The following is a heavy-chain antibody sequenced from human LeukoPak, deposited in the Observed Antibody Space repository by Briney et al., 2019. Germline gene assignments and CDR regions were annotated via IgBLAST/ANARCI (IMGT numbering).Heavy chain of an antibody. J-gene: IGHJ4*02. D-gene: IGHD6-6*01. V-gene: IGHV5-51*01. Sequence: GESLKISCKGSGYRFASHWIGWVRQMPGKGLEWMGIIYPGDSDTRYSPSFQGQVTISADKSISTAYLQWSSLKASDTAMYYCARHEIEYSSSSCVGYWGQGTLVTVSS. CDR2: IYPGDSDT. CDR1: GYRFASHW. CDR3: ARHEIEYSSSSCVGY.